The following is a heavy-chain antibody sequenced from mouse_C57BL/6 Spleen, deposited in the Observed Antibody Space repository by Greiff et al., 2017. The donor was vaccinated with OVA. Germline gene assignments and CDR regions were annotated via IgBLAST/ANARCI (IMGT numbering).Heavy chain of an antibody. D-gene: IGHD4-1*01. V-gene: IGHV5-17*01. Sequence: DVQLVESGGGLVKPGGSLKLSCAASGFTFSDYGMHWVRQAPEKGLEWVAYISSGSSTIYYADTVEGRFTISRDNAKNTLFLQMTSLRSEDTDMYYCARSTGTSYYAMDYWGQGTSVTVSS. CDR3: ARSTGTSYYAMDY. CDR1: GFTFSDYG. J-gene: IGHJ4*01. CDR2: ISSGSSTI.